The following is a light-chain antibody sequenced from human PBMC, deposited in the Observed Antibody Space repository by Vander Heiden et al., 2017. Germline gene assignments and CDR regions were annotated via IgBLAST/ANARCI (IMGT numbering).Light chain of an antibody. V-gene: IGKV1-39*01. CDR3: QQRDTAAST. CDR1: QNIKDY. Sequence: DIQMTQSPPSLSVYLGDRVTITCRASQNIKDYLNWYQQKPGKAPEVLIFRASALQSGVPSRFSGRGSGTDFTLSISRLHPEDFASYYCQQRDTAASTFGQGTKVXV. CDR2: RAS. J-gene: IGKJ2*01.